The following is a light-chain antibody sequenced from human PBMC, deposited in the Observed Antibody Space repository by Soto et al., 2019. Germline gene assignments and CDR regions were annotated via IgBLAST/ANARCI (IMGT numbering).Light chain of an antibody. J-gene: IGLJ2*01. CDR3: CSYAGSSTYVL. Sequence: QPVLTQPASVSGSPGQSITISCTGSSSDVGTYNLVSWYQQHPGTAPKLIIYEVNKRPSGVSNRFSGSKSGNTASLTISGLQAEDEADYYCCSYAGSSTYVLFGGGTKLTVL. V-gene: IGLV2-23*02. CDR1: SSDVGTYNL. CDR2: EVN.